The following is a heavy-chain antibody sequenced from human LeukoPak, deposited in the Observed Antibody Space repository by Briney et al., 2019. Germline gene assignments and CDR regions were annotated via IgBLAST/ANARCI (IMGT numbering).Heavy chain of an antibody. CDR1: GGSFSGYY. Sequence: PSETLSLTCAVYGGSFSGYYWSWIRQPPGKGLEWIGEINHSGSTNYNPSLKSRVTISVDTSKNQFSLKLSSVTAADTAVYYCARGSHAHWFDPWGQGTLVTVSS. J-gene: IGHJ5*02. CDR2: INHSGST. CDR3: ARGSHAHWFDP. V-gene: IGHV4-34*01.